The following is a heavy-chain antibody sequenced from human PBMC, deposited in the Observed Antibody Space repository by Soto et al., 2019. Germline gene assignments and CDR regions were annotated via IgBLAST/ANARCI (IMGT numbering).Heavy chain of an antibody. J-gene: IGHJ3*02. Sequence: QVQLVQSGAEVKKSGSSVKVSCKAFGGTFSSYVISWVRQAPGQELEWMGGIIPVFRTAKYAQRFQRRVSITVDESPTTTYMDLSSLRSEDTAVYFCPTGLYGSGSDICGPCTMVTVSS. CDR3: PTGLYGSGSDI. CDR1: GGTFSSYV. V-gene: IGHV1-69*01. CDR2: IIPVFRTA. D-gene: IGHD3-10*01.